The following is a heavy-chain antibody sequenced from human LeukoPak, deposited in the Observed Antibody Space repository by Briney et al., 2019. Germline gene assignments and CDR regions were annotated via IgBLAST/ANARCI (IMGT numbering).Heavy chain of an antibody. CDR1: GGSISSGDYY. CDR3: ARRGSSRRHPSDI. Sequence: PSETLSLTCTVSGGSISSGDYYWSWIRQPPGKGLEWIGYIYYSGSTNYNPSLKSRVTISVDTSKNQFSLKLSSVTAADTAVYYCARRGSSRRHPSDIWGQGTMVTVSS. J-gene: IGHJ3*02. CDR2: IYYSGST. D-gene: IGHD2-2*01. V-gene: IGHV4-30-4*08.